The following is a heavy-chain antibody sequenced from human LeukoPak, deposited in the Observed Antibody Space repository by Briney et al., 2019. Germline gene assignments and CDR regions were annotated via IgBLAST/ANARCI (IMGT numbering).Heavy chain of an antibody. Sequence: ASVKVSCKASGYTFTSYAMHWVRQAPGQRLEWMGWINAGNGNTKYSQKFQGRVTITRDTTASTAYMELSSLRSEDTAVYYCARGGATPTRYYFDYWGQGTLVTVSS. CDR3: ARGGATPTRYYFDY. CDR1: GYTFTSYA. J-gene: IGHJ4*02. CDR2: INAGNGNT. D-gene: IGHD1-26*01. V-gene: IGHV1-3*01.